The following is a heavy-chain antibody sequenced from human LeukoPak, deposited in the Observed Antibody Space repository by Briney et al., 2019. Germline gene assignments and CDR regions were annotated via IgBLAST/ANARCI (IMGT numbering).Heavy chain of an antibody. Sequence: SETLSLTCAVYGGSFSGYYWSWIRQPPGKGLEWIGEINHSGSTNYNPSLKSRVTISVDTSKNQFSLKLSSVTAADTPVYYCGYYDSSGYYWFDPWGQGTLVTVSS. CDR2: INHSGST. D-gene: IGHD3-22*01. V-gene: IGHV4-34*01. CDR3: GYYDSSGYYWFDP. CDR1: GGSFSGYY. J-gene: IGHJ5*02.